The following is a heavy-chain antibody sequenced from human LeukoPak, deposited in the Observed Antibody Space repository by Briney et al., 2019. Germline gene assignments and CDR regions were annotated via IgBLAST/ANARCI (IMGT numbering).Heavy chain of an antibody. CDR1: GGSFSSGSYY. Sequence: PSETLSLTCTVSGGSFSSGSYYWRWIRQPAGKGLEWIGRTYTSGSTNYNPSLKSRVTISVDTSKNQFSLKLSSVTAADTAVYYRARGGGDWGFHQSDYWGQGTLVTVSS. CDR3: ARGGGDWGFHQSDY. V-gene: IGHV4-61*02. CDR2: TYTSGST. J-gene: IGHJ4*02. D-gene: IGHD2-21*01.